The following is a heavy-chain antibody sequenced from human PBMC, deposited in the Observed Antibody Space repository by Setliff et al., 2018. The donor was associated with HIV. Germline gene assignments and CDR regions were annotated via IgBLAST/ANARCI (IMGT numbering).Heavy chain of an antibody. CDR1: GYRFSTFG. Sequence: ASVKVSCKASGYRFSTFGISWVRRAPGQGLEWMGWISGYNADTDYAQKFQGRVSMTTDISTNTAYVELRSLRSDDTAVYYCARDNVRGPTNAMDVWGQGTTVTVSS. J-gene: IGHJ6*02. V-gene: IGHV1-18*01. D-gene: IGHD3-10*01. CDR2: ISGYNADT. CDR3: ARDNVRGPTNAMDV.